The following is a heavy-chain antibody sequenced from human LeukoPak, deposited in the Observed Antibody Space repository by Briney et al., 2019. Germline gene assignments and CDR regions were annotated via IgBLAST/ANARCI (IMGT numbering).Heavy chain of an antibody. D-gene: IGHD1-7*01. CDR3: VKDRITGTTGSFDP. J-gene: IGHJ5*02. Sequence: GGSLRLSCAASGFAFSSNTMSWVRQAPGKGLEWVSTITGSGGNTYYADSVKGRFTISRANSKNTLYLQMNSLRAEDTALYYCVKDRITGTTGSFDPWGQGTLVTVSS. V-gene: IGHV3-23*01. CDR1: GFAFSSNT. CDR2: ITGSGGNT.